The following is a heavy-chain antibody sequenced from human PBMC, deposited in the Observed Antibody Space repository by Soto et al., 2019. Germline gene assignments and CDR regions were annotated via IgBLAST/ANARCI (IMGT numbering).Heavy chain of an antibody. J-gene: IGHJ4*02. CDR3: ARMVDGYEIFDY. Sequence: SETLSLTCSVSGGSVSSNVYYWTGIRQHPGKGPEWIGEINHSGSTNYNPSLKSRVTISVDTSKNQFSLKLSSVTAADTAVYYCARMVDGYEIFDYWGQGTLVTVSS. V-gene: IGHV4-61*08. CDR1: GGSVSSNVYY. CDR2: INHSGST. D-gene: IGHD5-12*01.